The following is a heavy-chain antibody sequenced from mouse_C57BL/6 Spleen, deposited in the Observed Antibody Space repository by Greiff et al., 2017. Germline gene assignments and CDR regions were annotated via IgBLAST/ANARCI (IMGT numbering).Heavy chain of an antibody. V-gene: IGHV14-4*01. CDR1: GFNIKDDY. CDR2: IDPENGDT. Sequence: VQLQQSGAELVRPGASVKLSCTASGFNIKDDYMHWVKQRPEQGLEWIGWIDPENGDTEYASKFQGKATITADTSSNTAYLQLSSLTSEDTAVYYGTRRDGNPYYYAMDYWGQGTSVTVSS. J-gene: IGHJ4*01. D-gene: IGHD2-1*01. CDR3: TRRDGNPYYYAMDY.